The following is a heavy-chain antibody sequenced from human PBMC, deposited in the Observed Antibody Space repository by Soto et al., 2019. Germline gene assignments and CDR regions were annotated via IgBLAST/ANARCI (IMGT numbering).Heavy chain of an antibody. Sequence: QVQLQESGPGLVKPSETLSLTCTVYGGSISSFYCSWIRQPAGKGLEWIGRIYSGGRNNYNPSLKSRVTMSVDTPKNQSPLSLSSVTAAATAMYYCARGSGRWDYCGQGTLVTVSS. J-gene: IGHJ4*02. CDR2: IYSGGRN. CDR3: ARGSGRWDY. V-gene: IGHV4-4*07. D-gene: IGHD6-25*01. CDR1: GGSISSFY.